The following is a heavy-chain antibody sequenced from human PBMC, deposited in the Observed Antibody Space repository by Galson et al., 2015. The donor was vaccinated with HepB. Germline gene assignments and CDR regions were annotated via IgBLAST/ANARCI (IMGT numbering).Heavy chain of an antibody. CDR1: GYTFTGYY. CDR2: INPNNGGA. J-gene: IGHJ4*02. D-gene: IGHD6-13*01. V-gene: IGHV1-2*06. Sequence: SVKVSCKASGYTFTGYYMHWVRQAPGQGLERMGRINPNNGGANYAQKFQGRVTMTRDTSITTAYMELSSLRPDDTAVYYCARVGRQQLQYNFDYWGQGTLVTVSS. CDR3: ARVGRQQLQYNFDY.